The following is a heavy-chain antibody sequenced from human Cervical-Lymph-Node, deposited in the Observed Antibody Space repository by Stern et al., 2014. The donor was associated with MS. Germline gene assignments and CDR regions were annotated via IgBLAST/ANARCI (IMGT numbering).Heavy chain of an antibody. CDR3: ATQTHTAGGYFDL. CDR1: GYTFTSYY. Sequence: QVQLGQSGAEVKKPGASVKVSCKASGYTFTSYYMHWVRQAPGQGLEWMGIINPSGGSTSYAQKFQGRVTMTRDTSTSTVYMELSSLRSEDTAVYYCATQTHTAGGYFDLWGRGTLVTVSS. J-gene: IGHJ2*01. D-gene: IGHD5-18*01. CDR2: INPSGGST. V-gene: IGHV1-46*01.